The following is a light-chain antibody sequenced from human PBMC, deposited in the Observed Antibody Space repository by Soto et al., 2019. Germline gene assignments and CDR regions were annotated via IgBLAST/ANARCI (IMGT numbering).Light chain of an antibody. V-gene: IGLV2-23*01. CDR3: CSYAGSNTYV. CDR2: EGS. J-gene: IGLJ1*01. Sequence: QSALTQPASVSGSPGQSITISCTGTSSDVGSYNLVSWYQQHPDKAPKLMISEGSKQPSGVSNRFSGSKSGNTASLTISGLQAEDEADYYCCSYAGSNTYVFGTGTKVTVL. CDR1: SSDVGSYNL.